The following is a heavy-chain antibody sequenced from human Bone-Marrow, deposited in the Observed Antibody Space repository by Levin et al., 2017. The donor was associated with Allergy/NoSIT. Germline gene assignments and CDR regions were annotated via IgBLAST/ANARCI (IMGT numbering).Heavy chain of an antibody. CDR2: ISYDGSNK. CDR3: ARALEVVVAVLGDY. D-gene: IGHD2-15*01. J-gene: IGHJ4*02. V-gene: IGHV3-30*04. CDR1: GFTFSSYA. Sequence: GGSLRLSCAASGFTFSSYAMHWVRQAPGKGLEWVAVISYDGSNKYYADSVKGRFTISRDNSKNTLYLQMNSLRAEDTAVYYCARALEVVVAVLGDYWGQGTLVTVSS.